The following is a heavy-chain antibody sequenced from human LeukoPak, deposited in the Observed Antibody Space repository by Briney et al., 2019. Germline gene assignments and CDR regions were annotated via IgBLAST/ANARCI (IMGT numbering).Heavy chain of an antibody. D-gene: IGHD1-26*01. CDR2: IYYTGST. CDR1: GASISGGTYY. J-gene: IGHJ4*02. Sequence: SGTLSLTCSVSGASISGGTYYWGWIRQPPGKGLEWIGSIYYTGSTYDNPSLKSRVTISVDTSKNQFSLKLSSVTAADTAVYYCARRGGSGRAFDYWGQGNLVTVSS. V-gene: IGHV4-39*01. CDR3: ARRGGSGRAFDY.